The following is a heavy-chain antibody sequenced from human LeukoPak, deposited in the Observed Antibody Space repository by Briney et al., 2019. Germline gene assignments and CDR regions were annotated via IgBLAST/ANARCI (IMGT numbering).Heavy chain of an antibody. Sequence: GASLQISCKGSGSTFSNSIIGWVRQMPGKGLEWMGIIYPGDSETRYSPSFQGQVTISADKSISAAYLQWSSLRASDTAMYYCARLPAASAMRGDYRGQGTLVTVSS. CDR3: ARLPAASAMRGDY. CDR1: GSTFSNSI. CDR2: IYPGDSET. V-gene: IGHV5-51*01. J-gene: IGHJ4*02. D-gene: IGHD2-2*01.